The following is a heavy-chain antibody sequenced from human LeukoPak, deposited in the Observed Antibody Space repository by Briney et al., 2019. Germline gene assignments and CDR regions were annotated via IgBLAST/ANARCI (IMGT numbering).Heavy chain of an antibody. CDR3: WREPGYCSSTSCYRYFDY. Sequence: ASVKVSCKAAGYTFTSYGISWVRQAPGQGLEWMGWISAYNGNTNYAQKLQGRVTMTTDTSTSTAYMELRSLRSDDTAVYYCWREPGYCSSTSCYRYFDYWGQGTLVTVSS. CDR1: GYTFTSYG. D-gene: IGHD2-2*01. J-gene: IGHJ4*02. CDR2: ISAYNGNT. V-gene: IGHV1-18*04.